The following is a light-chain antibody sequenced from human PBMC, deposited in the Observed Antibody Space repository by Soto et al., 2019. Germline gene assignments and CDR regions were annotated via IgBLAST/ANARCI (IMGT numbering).Light chain of an antibody. V-gene: IGKV3-15*01. Sequence: EIVMTQSPATLSVSPGGRATLSCRASQSIRGTLAWYQQKPGQAPRLLIYGASTRATGFPARFSGSGSGTDFTLTISSLQSEDFAVYYCQQYDTWPWTFGQGTKVEIK. J-gene: IGKJ1*01. CDR1: QSIRGT. CDR3: QQYDTWPWT. CDR2: GAS.